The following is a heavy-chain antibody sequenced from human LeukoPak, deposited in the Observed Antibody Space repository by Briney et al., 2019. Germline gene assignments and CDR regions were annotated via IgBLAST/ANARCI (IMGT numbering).Heavy chain of an antibody. J-gene: IGHJ5*02. CDR2: VSDSDDST. V-gene: IGHV3-23*01. Sequence: GGSLRLSCATSGFAFNHFTISWVRLAPGKGLEWISAVSDSDDSTYYADSVKGRFTISRDNSKNTLYLQMGSLRAEDMAVYYCARDRYYDFWSGSWFDPWGQGTLVTVSS. CDR1: GFAFNHFT. D-gene: IGHD3-3*01. CDR3: ARDRYYDFWSGSWFDP.